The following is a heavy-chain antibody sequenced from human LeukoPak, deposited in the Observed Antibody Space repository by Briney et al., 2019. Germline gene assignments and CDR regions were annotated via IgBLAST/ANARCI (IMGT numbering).Heavy chain of an antibody. CDR1: GYTFTSYD. V-gene: IGHV1-8*03. J-gene: IGHJ4*02. Sequence: ASVKVSCKASGYTFTSYDINWVRQATGQGLEWMGWMNPNSGRTGYAQNFQGRITITRNTSISTAYLELSSLRSDDTAVYYCTRETSSRYFDYWGQGTLVTVSS. CDR3: TRETSSRYFDY. CDR2: MNPNSGRT.